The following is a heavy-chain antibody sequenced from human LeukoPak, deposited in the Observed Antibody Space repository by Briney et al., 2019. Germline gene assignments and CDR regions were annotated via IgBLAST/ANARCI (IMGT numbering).Heavy chain of an antibody. Sequence: ASVKVSCKASGYTFTDHYMHWVRQAPGQGLEWMGWINTNTGNPTYAQGFTGRFVFSLDTSVSTAYLQISSLKAEDTAVYYCARDREVLRDYVWGSYRPRPFDYWGQGTLVTVSS. CDR2: INTNTGNP. D-gene: IGHD3-16*02. CDR3: ARDREVLRDYVWGSYRPRPFDY. CDR1: GYTFTDHY. V-gene: IGHV7-4-1*02. J-gene: IGHJ4*02.